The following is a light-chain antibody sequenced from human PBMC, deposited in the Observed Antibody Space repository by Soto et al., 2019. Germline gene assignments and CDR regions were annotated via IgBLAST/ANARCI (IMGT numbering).Light chain of an antibody. V-gene: IGLV2-14*01. CDR1: SSDVGTYNY. Sequence: QSALTQPASVSGSPGQSITISCTGTSSDVGTYNYVSWYQQHPGKAPKLMIFAVSNRPSGVSDRFSGSKSGNTASLTISGLQAEDEADYYCSSYTSRSTLVFGTGTKVTVL. CDR3: SSYTSRSTLV. CDR2: AVS. J-gene: IGLJ1*01.